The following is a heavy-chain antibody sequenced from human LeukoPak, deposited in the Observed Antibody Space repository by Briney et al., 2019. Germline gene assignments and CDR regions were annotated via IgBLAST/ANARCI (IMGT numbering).Heavy chain of an antibody. CDR3: AKVVAATVEYYYYGMDV. CDR2: ISYDGSNK. D-gene: IGHD2-15*01. CDR1: GLTLSSYG. V-gene: IGHV3-30*18. J-gene: IGHJ6*02. Sequence: GRSLRLSCAASGLTLSSYGMHWVRQAPGKGLEWVTVISYDGSNKYYADSVKGRFTISRDNSKNTLYLQMNSLRAEDTAVYYSAKVVAATVEYYYYGMDVWGQGTTVTVSS.